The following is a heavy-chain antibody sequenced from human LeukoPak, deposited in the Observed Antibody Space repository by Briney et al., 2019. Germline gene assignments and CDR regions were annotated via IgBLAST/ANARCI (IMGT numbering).Heavy chain of an antibody. J-gene: IGHJ4*02. V-gene: IGHV4-4*07. CDR2: IYTSGST. D-gene: IGHD2-15*01. CDR3: ARDLVAFDY. Sequence: GLEWIGRIYTSGSTNYNPSLKSRVTMSLDMSKNQFSLKLNSVTAADTAVYYCARDLVAFDYWGQGALVIVSS.